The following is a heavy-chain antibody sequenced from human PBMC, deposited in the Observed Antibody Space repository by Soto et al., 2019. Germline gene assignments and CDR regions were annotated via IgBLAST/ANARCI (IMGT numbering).Heavy chain of an antibody. J-gene: IGHJ4*02. CDR1: GDSISSTSLH. CDR3: GRQRIVAAGTFVDY. CDR2: IYFSGSN. Sequence: PAESLTLTCTVSGDSISSTSLHWVRHRPRPGQGLEWIASIYFSGSNYNNPSLKSRLTVSADTSKNQSSLKLSSVTAADTALYYCGRQRIVAAGTFVDYWGQGSLVTVSS. V-gene: IGHV4-39*01. D-gene: IGHD6-13*01.